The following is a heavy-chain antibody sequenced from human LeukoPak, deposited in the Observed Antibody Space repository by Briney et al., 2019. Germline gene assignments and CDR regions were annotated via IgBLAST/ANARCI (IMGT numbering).Heavy chain of an antibody. Sequence: PGGSLRLSCAASGFTLSSYAMTWVRQALGKGLEWVSSISDSGGNTFYADSVKGRFSISRDISKNTLFLQINGLRAEDSAIYYCARLYGGTYAYWGRGTLVTVSS. D-gene: IGHD1-26*01. J-gene: IGHJ4*02. CDR2: ISDSGGNT. CDR1: GFTLSSYA. V-gene: IGHV3-23*01. CDR3: ARLYGGTYAY.